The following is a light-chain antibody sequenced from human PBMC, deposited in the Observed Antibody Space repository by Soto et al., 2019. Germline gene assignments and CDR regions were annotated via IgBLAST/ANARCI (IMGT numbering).Light chain of an antibody. CDR1: SSDVGGYNY. CDR3: SSFTSTSTVV. J-gene: IGLJ2*01. V-gene: IGLV2-14*01. Sequence: QSALTQPASVSGSLGQSITISCTGTSSDVGGYNYVSWYQQHPGKDPKVVIFEVTNRPSGVSSRFSGSKSGNTASLTVSGLQAKDEGDYYCSSFTSTSTVVFGGGTKVTVL. CDR2: EVT.